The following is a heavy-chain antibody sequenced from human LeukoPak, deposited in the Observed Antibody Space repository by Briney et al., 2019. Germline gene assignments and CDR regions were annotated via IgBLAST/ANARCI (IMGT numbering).Heavy chain of an antibody. CDR3: ARRRGSSGWYGES. CDR1: GGSFSGYY. V-gene: IGHV4-34*01. CDR2: INHSGST. J-gene: IGHJ5*02. D-gene: IGHD6-19*01. Sequence: SETLSLTCAVYGGSFSGYYWSWIRQPPGKGLEWIGEINHSGSTNYNPSLKSRVTISVDTSKNQFSLKLSSVTAADTAVYYCARRRGSSGWYGESWGQGTLVTVSS.